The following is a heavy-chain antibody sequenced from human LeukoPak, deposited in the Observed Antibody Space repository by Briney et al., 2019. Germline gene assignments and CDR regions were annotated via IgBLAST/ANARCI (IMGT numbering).Heavy chain of an antibody. Sequence: GASVKVSFKASGYTFTSYYMHWVRQAPGQGLEWMGIINPSGGSTSYAQKFQGRVTMTRDTSTSTVYMELSSLRSEDTAVYYCAREGGMYSSSWYGGGESWFDPWGQGTLVTVSS. J-gene: IGHJ5*02. CDR3: AREGGMYSSSWYGGGESWFDP. CDR2: INPSGGST. D-gene: IGHD6-13*01. V-gene: IGHV1-46*01. CDR1: GYTFTSYY.